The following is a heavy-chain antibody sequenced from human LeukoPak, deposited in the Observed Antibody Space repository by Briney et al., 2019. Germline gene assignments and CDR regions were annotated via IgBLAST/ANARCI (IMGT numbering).Heavy chain of an antibody. D-gene: IGHD6-19*01. J-gene: IGHJ3*02. CDR2: ISSSSSYI. CDR1: GFTFSSYS. V-gene: IGHV3-21*01. Sequence: GGSLRLSCAASGFTFSSYSMNWVRQAPGKGLEWVSSISSSSSYIYYADSVKGRFTISRDNAKNSLYLQMNSLRAEDTAVYYCATVWGIAVAGTSAFDIWGQGTMVTVSS. CDR3: ATVWGIAVAGTSAFDI.